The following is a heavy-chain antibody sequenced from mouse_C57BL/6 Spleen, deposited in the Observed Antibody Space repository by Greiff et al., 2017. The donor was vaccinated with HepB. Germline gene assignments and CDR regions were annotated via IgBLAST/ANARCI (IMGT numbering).Heavy chain of an antibody. CDR2: IYPGSGST. J-gene: IGHJ2*01. Sequence: QVQLKESGAELVKPGASVKMSCKASGYTFTSYWITWVKQRPGQGLEWIGDIYPGSGSTNYNEKFKSKATLTVDTSSSTAYMQLSSLTSEDSAVYYCARGGGNFDYWGQGTTLTVSS. V-gene: IGHV1-55*01. CDR3: ARGGGNFDY. CDR1: GYTFTSYW.